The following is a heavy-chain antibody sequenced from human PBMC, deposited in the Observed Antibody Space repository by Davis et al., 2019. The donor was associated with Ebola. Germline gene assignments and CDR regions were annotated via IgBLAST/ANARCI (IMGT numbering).Heavy chain of an antibody. D-gene: IGHD1-26*01. Sequence: AASVKVSCKASGYTFTNYDINWVRQATGQGLEWMGWMNPNSGNTGYAQKFQGRITMTRNISISTAYMELSSLRSEDTAVYYCARRVGARSGFDFWGQGSLVTVSS. CDR2: MNPNSGNT. CDR3: ARRVGARSGFDF. J-gene: IGHJ4*02. CDR1: GYTFTNYD. V-gene: IGHV1-8*01.